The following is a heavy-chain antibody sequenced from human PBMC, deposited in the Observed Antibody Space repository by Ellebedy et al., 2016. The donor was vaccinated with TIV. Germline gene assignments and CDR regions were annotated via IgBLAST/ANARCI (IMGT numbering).Heavy chain of an antibody. D-gene: IGHD3-10*01. CDR1: GYTFTGYY. V-gene: IGHV1-8*02. Sequence: ASVKVSXXASGYTFTGYYMHWVRQATGQGLEWMGWMNPNSGNTGYAQKFQGRVTMTRNTSISTAYMELSSLRSEDTAVYYCARVIYYMDVWGKGTTVTVSS. CDR3: ARVIYYMDV. CDR2: MNPNSGNT. J-gene: IGHJ6*03.